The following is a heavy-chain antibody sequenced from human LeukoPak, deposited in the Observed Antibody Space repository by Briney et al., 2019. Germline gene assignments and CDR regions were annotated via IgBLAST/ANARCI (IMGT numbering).Heavy chain of an antibody. CDR3: ATNALLVPSTFDS. CDR1: GGSISSYY. V-gene: IGHV4-4*07. J-gene: IGHJ4*02. D-gene: IGHD6-6*01. Sequence: SETLSLTCTVSGGSISSYYWSWIRQPAGKGLEWIGRIYTSGSTTYNPSLRSRVNISLDTSQNQFSLKVTSVTAADTAVYYCATNALLVPSTFDSWGRGTLVIVSS. CDR2: IYTSGST.